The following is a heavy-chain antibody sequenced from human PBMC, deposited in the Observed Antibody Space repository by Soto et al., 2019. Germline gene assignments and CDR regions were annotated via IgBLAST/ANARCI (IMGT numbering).Heavy chain of an antibody. Sequence: NPSGTLSLTFTVSGGSISSGGYYWSWIRQHPGKGLEWIGYIYYSGSTYYNPSLKSRVTISVDTSKNQFSLKLSSATAADTAVYYCARDVGWPDPTGYMDVWGKGTTVTVSS. J-gene: IGHJ6*03. CDR3: ARDVGWPDPTGYMDV. CDR1: GGSISSGGYY. D-gene: IGHD1-26*01. CDR2: IYYSGST. V-gene: IGHV4-31*03.